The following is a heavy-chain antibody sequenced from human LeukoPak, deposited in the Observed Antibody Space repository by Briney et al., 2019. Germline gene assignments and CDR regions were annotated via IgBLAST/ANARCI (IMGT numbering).Heavy chain of an antibody. V-gene: IGHV3-23*01. CDR1: GFIFSSYA. D-gene: IGHD4-23*01. Sequence: GGSLRLSCAASGFIFSSYAMSWVRQAPGKGLQWVSAISGSGGSTYYADSVKGRFTISRDNSKNTLYLQMNSLRAEDTAVYYCAKDRVGATTVVTPFDYWGQGTLVTVSS. CDR2: ISGSGGST. CDR3: AKDRVGATTVVTPFDY. J-gene: IGHJ4*02.